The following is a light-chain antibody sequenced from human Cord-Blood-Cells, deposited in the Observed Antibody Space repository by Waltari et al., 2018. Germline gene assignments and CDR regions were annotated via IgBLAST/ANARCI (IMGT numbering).Light chain of an antibody. J-gene: IGLJ1*01. CDR1: SSDVGSYNL. CDR2: EGS. V-gene: IGLV2-23*01. Sequence: QSALTQPASVSGSPGQSITISCTGTSSDVGSYNLVSWYQQHPGKAPKLMIYEGSKRPSGVSNRFSGSKSGNTASLTISVLQADDEADYYCCSYAGSSTYVFGTGTKVTVL. CDR3: CSYAGSSTYV.